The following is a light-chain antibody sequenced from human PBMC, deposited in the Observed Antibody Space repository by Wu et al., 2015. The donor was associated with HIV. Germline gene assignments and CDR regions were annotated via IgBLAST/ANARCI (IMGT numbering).Light chain of an antibody. CDR3: QQYNNGPRT. V-gene: IGKV1-39*01. J-gene: IGKJ1*01. Sequence: DIQMTQSPSSLSASVGDRVTITCRASQSISTYLHWFQHKPGKAPKLLIYAASNLQGGVPSRFSGSGSGTEFTLTISSMQPEDFAVYYCQQYNNGPRTFGQGTKVEVK. CDR2: AAS. CDR1: QSISTY.